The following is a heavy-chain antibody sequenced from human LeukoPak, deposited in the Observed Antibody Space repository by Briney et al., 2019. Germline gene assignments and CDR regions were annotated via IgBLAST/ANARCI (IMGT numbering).Heavy chain of an antibody. D-gene: IGHD6-13*01. CDR2: INPSGGST. CDR3: ARGGPYSSSWYNTYNWFDP. CDR1: GYTFTSYY. V-gene: IGHV1-46*01. Sequence: GASVKVSCKASGYTFTSYYVHWVRQAPGQGLEWMGLINPSGGSTSYAQKFQGRVTMTRDTSTSTVYMELSSLRSEDTAVYYCARGGPYSSSWYNTYNWFDPWGQGTLVTVSS. J-gene: IGHJ5*02.